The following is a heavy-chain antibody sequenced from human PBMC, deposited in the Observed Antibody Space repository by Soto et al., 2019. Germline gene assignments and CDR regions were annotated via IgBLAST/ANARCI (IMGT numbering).Heavy chain of an antibody. D-gene: IGHD3-3*01. Sequence: GGSLRLSCAASGFSFDDYNIHWVRQAPGKGLEWVSLITWNGGNTYYADSVKGRFTISRDGTTESVSLQMTSLKREDTGLYYCAREPLSFGSALDVWGQGTMVTVSS. J-gene: IGHJ6*02. V-gene: IGHV3-43*01. CDR2: ITWNGGNT. CDR3: AREPLSFGSALDV. CDR1: GFSFDDYN.